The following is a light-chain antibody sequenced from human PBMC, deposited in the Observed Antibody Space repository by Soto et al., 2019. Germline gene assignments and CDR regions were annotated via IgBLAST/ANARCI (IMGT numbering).Light chain of an antibody. V-gene: IGKV1-39*01. Sequence: DIQMTQSPSSLSASVGDRVTITCRASQSLSSRLTWYQQKPGEAPKLLIYETSNLQSGVPSRFSGGGSDTDFTLTINSLQSEDFATYYCQQSFSPPYTFGQGTKLDIK. CDR2: ETS. J-gene: IGKJ2*01. CDR1: QSLSSR. CDR3: QQSFSPPYT.